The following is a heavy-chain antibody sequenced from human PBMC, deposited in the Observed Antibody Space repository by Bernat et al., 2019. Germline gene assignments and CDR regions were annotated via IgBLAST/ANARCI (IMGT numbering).Heavy chain of an antibody. V-gene: IGHV3-64*01. D-gene: IGHD3-10*01. CDR1: GFTFSSYA. Sequence: EVQLVESGGGLVQPGGSLRLSCAASGFTFSSYAMHWVRQAPGKGLEYVSAMSYNGGNTYYANSVKARFTISRDNSKNTLYLQMGSLRAEDMAVYYCARGGQGVVSWFAPWGQGTLVTVSS. CDR3: ARGGQGVVSWFAP. J-gene: IGHJ5*02. CDR2: MSYNGGNT.